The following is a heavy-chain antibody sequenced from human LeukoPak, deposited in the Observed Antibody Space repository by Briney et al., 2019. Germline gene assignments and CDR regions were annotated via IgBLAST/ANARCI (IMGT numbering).Heavy chain of an antibody. J-gene: IGHJ6*02. CDR2: IYYSGST. CDR3: ARDRGYYGMDV. D-gene: IGHD3-10*01. Sequence: SETLSLTCTVSGGPISSYYWSWIRQPPGKGLEWIGYIYYSGSTNYNPSLKSRVTISVDTSKNQFSLKLSSVTAADTAVYYCARDRGYYGMDVWGQGTTVTVSS. V-gene: IGHV4-59*01. CDR1: GGPISSYY.